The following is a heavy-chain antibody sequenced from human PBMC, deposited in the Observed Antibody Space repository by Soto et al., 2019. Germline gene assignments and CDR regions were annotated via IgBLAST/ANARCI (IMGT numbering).Heavy chain of an antibody. CDR3: ARDECSSTSCYVYYYYYGKDV. Sequence: ASVKVSCKASGGTFSSYAISWVRQAPGQGLEWMGGIIPIFGTANYAQKFQGRVTITADESTSTAYMELSSLRSEDTAVYYCARDECSSTSCYVYYYYYGKDVWGQGTTVTVSS. CDR2: IIPIFGTA. J-gene: IGHJ6*02. CDR1: GGTFSSYA. V-gene: IGHV1-69*13. D-gene: IGHD2-2*01.